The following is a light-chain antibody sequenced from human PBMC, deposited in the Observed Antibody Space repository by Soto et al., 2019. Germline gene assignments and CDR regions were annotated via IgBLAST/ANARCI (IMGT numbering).Light chain of an antibody. J-gene: IGKJ4*01. CDR2: AAS. V-gene: IGKV1-9*01. Sequence: DIQMTQSPSSLSASVGDRVTITCQASQDISNYLNWYQQKPGIAPKLLISAASTLQSGVPSRFSGSGSGTEFTLTVSSLQPEDFATYYCQQLNAYPLTFGGGTKVDIK. CDR1: QDISNY. CDR3: QQLNAYPLT.